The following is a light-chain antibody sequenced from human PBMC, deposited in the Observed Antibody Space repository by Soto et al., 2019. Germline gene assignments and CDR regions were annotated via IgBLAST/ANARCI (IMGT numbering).Light chain of an antibody. CDR2: GAS. J-gene: IGKJ1*01. V-gene: IGKV3-20*01. CDR1: QSISSNY. Sequence: EIVLTQSPGTLSLSPGERATLSCRASQSISSNYLAWYQQKPGQAPRLLIYGASSRAPGIPDRFSGSGSGTIFTLTISRLEPEDFAVYYCQQYNNWPPWTFGQGTKVEIK. CDR3: QQYNNWPPWT.